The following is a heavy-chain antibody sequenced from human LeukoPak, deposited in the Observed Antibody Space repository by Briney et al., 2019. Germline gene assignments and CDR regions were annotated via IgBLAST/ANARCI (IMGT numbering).Heavy chain of an antibody. V-gene: IGHV3-48*01. CDR1: GFTLITYS. CDR2: ISSSGDTI. D-gene: IGHD1-26*01. J-gene: IGHJ3*02. CDR3: AAQWDGGTGAFDI. Sequence: GGSRRLSWAAAGFTLITYSINWVRQAPGKGLEWVSYISSSGDTIYYGGSLNGRFTISRDNAKNSLYLQMNSLRAEDTAVYYCAAQWDGGTGAFDIWGQGTMVTVSS.